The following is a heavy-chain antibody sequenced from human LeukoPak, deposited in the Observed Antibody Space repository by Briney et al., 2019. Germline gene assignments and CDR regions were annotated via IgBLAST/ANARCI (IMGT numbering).Heavy chain of an antibody. D-gene: IGHD3-22*01. CDR2: ISSSGSAI. V-gene: IGHV3-48*03. J-gene: IGHJ4*02. CDR1: GFTFSSYE. Sequence: PGGSLRLSCAASGFTFSSYEMNWVRQAPGKGLERVSYISSSGSAIYYADSVKGRFTISRDNTRNSLYLQMNSLRAEDTAVYYCARDPASIDSSGYSYGYWGQGTLVTVSS. CDR3: ARDPASIDSSGYSYGY.